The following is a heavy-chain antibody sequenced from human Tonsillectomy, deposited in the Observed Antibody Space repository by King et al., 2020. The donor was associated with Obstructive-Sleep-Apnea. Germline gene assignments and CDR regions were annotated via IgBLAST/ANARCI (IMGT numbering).Heavy chain of an antibody. V-gene: IGHV4-34*01. CDR2: ITHSGST. J-gene: IGHJ6*02. CDR3: ARVEEEGSIRGYGMDV. CDR1: GGSFRGFY. D-gene: IGHD2-2*01. Sequence: VQLQQWGAGLLKPSETLSLTCAVYGGSFRGFYWSWIRQPPGTGLEWIGEITHSGSTNYNPSLKSRVTISIDTSKNQFSLKLSSVTAADTAMYDCARVEEEGSIRGYGMDVWGQGTTVTVSS.